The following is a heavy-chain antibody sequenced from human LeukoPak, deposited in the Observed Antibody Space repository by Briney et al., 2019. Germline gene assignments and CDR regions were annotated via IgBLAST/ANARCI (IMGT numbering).Heavy chain of an antibody. J-gene: IGHJ4*02. V-gene: IGHV3-30*18. CDR1: GFTFSSHD. CDR2: ISYDGGKK. D-gene: IGHD4-17*01. CDR3: AKDRSKGNYGDESDH. Sequence: GGSLRLSCVASGFTFSSHDMHWVRQAPGKGLEWVAIISYDGGKKDYAESVKGRFTISRDNSKNTLYLQMNSLRAEDTAVYYCAKDRSKGNYGDESDHWGQGTLVTVSS.